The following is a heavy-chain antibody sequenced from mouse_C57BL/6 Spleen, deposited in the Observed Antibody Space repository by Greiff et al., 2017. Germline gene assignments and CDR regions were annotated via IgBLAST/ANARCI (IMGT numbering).Heavy chain of an antibody. Sequence: EVQLQQSGPELVKPGASVKIPCKASGYTFTDYNMDWVKQSHGKSLEWIGDINPNNGGTIYNQKFKGKATLTVDKSSSTAYMELRSLTSEDTAVYYCARTHYYGSSYEEFAYWGQGTLVTVSA. D-gene: IGHD1-1*01. CDR3: ARTHYYGSSYEEFAY. J-gene: IGHJ3*01. V-gene: IGHV1-18*01. CDR2: INPNNGGT. CDR1: GYTFTDYN.